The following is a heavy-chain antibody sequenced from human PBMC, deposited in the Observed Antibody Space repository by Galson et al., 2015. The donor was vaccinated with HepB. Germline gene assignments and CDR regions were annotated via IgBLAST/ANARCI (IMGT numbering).Heavy chain of an antibody. CDR2: INTNSGNP. CDR1: GYTFSRYA. CDR3: ARGGGGDKAGYYHEDY. Sequence: SVKVSCKATGYTFSRYAMNWVRQAPGQGLEWMGWINTNSGNPTYAQGFTGRFVFSLDTSVSTAYLQITSLKPEDTAVYYCARGGGGDKAGYYHEDYWGQGTLVTVSS. D-gene: IGHD3-9*01. J-gene: IGHJ4*02. V-gene: IGHV7-4-1*02.